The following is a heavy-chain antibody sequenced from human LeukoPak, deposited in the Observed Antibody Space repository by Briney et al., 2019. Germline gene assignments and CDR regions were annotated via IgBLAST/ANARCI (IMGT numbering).Heavy chain of an antibody. CDR3: ARARYYDSSGSKFDY. CDR2: IYHSGST. CDR1: DGSISSSNC. Sequence: SETLSLSCAVSDGSISSSNCWSWVRQPPGKGLEWIGEIYHSGSTNYNPSLKSQVTISVDKSKNQFSLKLSSVTAADTAVYYCARARYYDSSGSKFDYWGQGTLVTVSS. J-gene: IGHJ4*02. D-gene: IGHD3-22*01. V-gene: IGHV4-4*02.